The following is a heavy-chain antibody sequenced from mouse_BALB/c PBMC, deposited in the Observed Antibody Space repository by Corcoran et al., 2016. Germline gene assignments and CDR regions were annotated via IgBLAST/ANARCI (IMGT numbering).Heavy chain of an antibody. D-gene: IGHD2-4*01. Sequence: QIQLVQSGPELKKPGETVKISCKASGYTFTNYGMNWVKQAPGKGLKWRGWINTYTGEPTYADDFKGRFAFSLETSASTAYLQINNLKNEDMATYFCASYDYDYAMDYWGQGTSVTVSS. CDR1: GYTFTNYG. V-gene: IGHV9-1*02. CDR2: INTYTGEP. J-gene: IGHJ4*01. CDR3: ASYDYDYAMDY.